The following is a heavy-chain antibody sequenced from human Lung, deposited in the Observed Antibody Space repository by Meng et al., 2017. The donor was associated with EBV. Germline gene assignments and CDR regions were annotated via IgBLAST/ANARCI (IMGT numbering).Heavy chain of an antibody. D-gene: IGHD3-10*01. V-gene: IGHV3-21*01. CDR2: ISSNSRYI. CDR3: ARDFLRADYHSGSPSV. J-gene: IGHJ1*01. Sequence: EVQLVESGGGLVKPGGSLRLSCRASGFIFSDYSMNWVRQAPGKGLEWVSSISSNSRYIYQPDSVKGRFTISRDNVQNSLYLQMHSLRAEDTAVYYCARDFLRADYHSGSPSVWGQGTLVTVAS. CDR1: GFIFSDYS.